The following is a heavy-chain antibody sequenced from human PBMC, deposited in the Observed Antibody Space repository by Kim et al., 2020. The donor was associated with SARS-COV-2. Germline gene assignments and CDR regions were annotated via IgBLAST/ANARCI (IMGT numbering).Heavy chain of an antibody. D-gene: IGHD3-10*01. J-gene: IGHJ3*02. V-gene: IGHV4-59*01. CDR3: ARDLWITSGGAFDI. Sequence: NPSLKRRVTISVDTSKNQFSLKLSSVTAADTAVYYCARDLWITSGGAFDIWGQGTMVTVSS.